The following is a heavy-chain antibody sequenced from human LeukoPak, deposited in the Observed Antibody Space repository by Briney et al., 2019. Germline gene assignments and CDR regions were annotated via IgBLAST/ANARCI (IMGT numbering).Heavy chain of an antibody. J-gene: IGHJ4*02. CDR3: ASLYSSGWYGDN. D-gene: IGHD6-19*01. CDR2: IYPGDSDT. V-gene: IGHV5-51*01. Sequence: GESLKISCKGSGYSFTSYWIGWVRQMPGKGLEWMGIIYPGDSDTRYSPSFEGQVTISADNSISGAYMQWSSLKASDTAMYYCASLYSSGWYGDNWGQGALVTVSS. CDR1: GYSFTSYW.